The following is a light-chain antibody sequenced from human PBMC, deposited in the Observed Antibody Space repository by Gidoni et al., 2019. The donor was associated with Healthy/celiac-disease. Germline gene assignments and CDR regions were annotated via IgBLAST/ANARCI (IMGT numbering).Light chain of an antibody. CDR1: QSVSSY. CDR3: QQRSNWPPGVSCS. Sequence: EIVLTQSPATLSLSPGERATLSCRASQSVSSYLAWYQQKPGQAPRLLIYDASNRATGIPARFSGSGSGTDFTLTISSLEPEDFAVYYCQQRSNWPPGVSCSFGQGTKLEIK. V-gene: IGKV3-11*01. J-gene: IGKJ2*04. CDR2: DAS.